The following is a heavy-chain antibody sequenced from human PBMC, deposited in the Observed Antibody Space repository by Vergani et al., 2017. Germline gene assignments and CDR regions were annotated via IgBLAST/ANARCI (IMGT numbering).Heavy chain of an antibody. J-gene: IGHJ4*02. D-gene: IGHD1-26*01. CDR3: AHRRGAPGYFDY. V-gene: IGHV2-5*08. CDR1: GFSLSTSGMC. CDR2: IDWDDDK. Sequence: QVTLRESGPALVKPTQTLTLTCTFSGFSLSTSGMCVSLIRQPPGKALEWLARIDWDDDKLYSPSLKSRLTITKDTSKNQVILTMTNMDPVDTATYYCAHRRGAPGYFDYWGQGTLVTVSS.